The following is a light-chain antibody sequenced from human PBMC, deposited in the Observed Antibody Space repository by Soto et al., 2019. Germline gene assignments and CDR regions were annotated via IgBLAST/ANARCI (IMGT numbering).Light chain of an antibody. V-gene: IGKV3-15*01. CDR3: QQYNNWPPLT. CDR1: QSVSRS. J-gene: IGKJ4*01. Sequence: EIVMTQSPATLSVSPGARATLSCRASQSVSRSLAWYQQIPGQARRLLIYDAATRATGIPARFGGSGSGTEFTLTIGSLLSEDFAVYYCQQYNNWPPLTFGGGTKVELK. CDR2: DAA.